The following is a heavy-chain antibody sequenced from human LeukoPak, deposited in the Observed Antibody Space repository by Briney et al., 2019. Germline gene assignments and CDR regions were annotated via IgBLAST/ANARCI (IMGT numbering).Heavy chain of an antibody. CDR2: ISAYNRNT. CDR1: GYTFTTYG. J-gene: IGHJ4*02. Sequence: ASVKVSCKASGYTFTTYGISWVRQAPGQGLEWMGWISAYNRNTNYAQTLQGRVTMTTDTSTSTAYMEQRSLRSDDTAVYYCARDSAIAVTGSFDYWGQGTLVTVSS. D-gene: IGHD6-19*01. CDR3: ARDSAIAVTGSFDY. V-gene: IGHV1-18*01.